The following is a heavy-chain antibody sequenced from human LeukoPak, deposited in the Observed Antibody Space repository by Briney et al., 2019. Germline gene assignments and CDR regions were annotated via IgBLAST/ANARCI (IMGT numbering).Heavy chain of an antibody. CDR3: ARISNSNLYNGRGGFDF. Sequence: KPSETLSLTCTVSGGSISSYYWSWVRQPPGKGLEWIGFVYYTGSTNYSPSLQSRVTISVDTSKNQFSLKLRSVTAADTAVYYRARISNSNLYNGRGGFDFWGQGTMVTVSS. CDR2: VYYTGST. CDR1: GGSISSYY. J-gene: IGHJ3*01. V-gene: IGHV4-59*01. D-gene: IGHD6-13*01.